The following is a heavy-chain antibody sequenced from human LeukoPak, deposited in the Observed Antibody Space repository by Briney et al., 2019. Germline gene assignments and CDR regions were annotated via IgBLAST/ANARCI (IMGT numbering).Heavy chain of an antibody. CDR2: IYYSGST. J-gene: IGHJ4*02. CDR3: ARHSGWKSYFDY. V-gene: IGHV4-39*01. D-gene: IGHD1-1*01. Sequence: SETLSLTCTVSGGSISSRSYYWGWIRQPPGKGLEWIGSIYYSGSTYYNPSLKSRVTISVDTSKNQFSLKLSSVTAADTAVYYCARHSGWKSYFDYWGQGTLVTVSS. CDR1: GGSISSRSYY.